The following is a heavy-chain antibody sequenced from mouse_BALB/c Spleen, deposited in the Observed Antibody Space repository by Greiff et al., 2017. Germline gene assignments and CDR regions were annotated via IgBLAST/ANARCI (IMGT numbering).Heavy chain of an antibody. CDR3: ARRGLTGAMDY. CDR2: INPYNDGT. V-gene: IGHV1-18*01. D-gene: IGHD1-1*01. J-gene: IGHJ4*01. CDR1: GYTFTDYN. Sequence: VQLQQSGPELVKPGASVKIPCKASGYTFTDYNMDWVKQSHGKSLEWIGDINPYNDGTKYNEKFKGKATLTSDKSSSTAYMELSSLTSEDSAVYYCARRGLTGAMDYWGQGTSVTVSS.